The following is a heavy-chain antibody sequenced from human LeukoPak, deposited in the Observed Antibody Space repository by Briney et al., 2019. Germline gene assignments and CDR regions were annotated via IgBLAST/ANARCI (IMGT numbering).Heavy chain of an antibody. V-gene: IGHV4-59*01. CDR1: GGSISSYY. CDR3: ARMYSSSWENFDC. J-gene: IGHJ4*02. Sequence: SETLSLTCTVSGGSISSYYWSWIRQPPGKGLEWIGYIYYSGSTNYNPSLKSRVTISVDTSKSQFSLKLSSVTAADTAVYYCARMYSSSWENFDCWGQGTLVTVSS. D-gene: IGHD6-13*01. CDR2: IYYSGST.